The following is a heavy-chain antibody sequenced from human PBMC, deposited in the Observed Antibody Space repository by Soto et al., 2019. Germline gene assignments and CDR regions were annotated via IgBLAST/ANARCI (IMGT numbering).Heavy chain of an antibody. V-gene: IGHV1-69*13. Sequence: ASVNVSCKASGGTFSSYAISWVRQAPGQGLEWMGGIIPSFGTANYAQKFQGRLTITADESTSTAYMELSSLRSEDTAVYYCARETSTTGTTLFDYWGQGTLVTVSS. D-gene: IGHD1-1*01. J-gene: IGHJ4*02. CDR1: GGTFSSYA. CDR2: IIPSFGTA. CDR3: ARETSTTGTTLFDY.